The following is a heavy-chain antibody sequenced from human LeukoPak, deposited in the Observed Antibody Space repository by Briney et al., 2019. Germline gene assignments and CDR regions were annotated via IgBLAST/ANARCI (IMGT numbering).Heavy chain of an antibody. J-gene: IGHJ4*02. CDR1: GFTFSSYA. D-gene: IGHD1-26*01. Sequence: GGSLRLSCAASGFTFSSYAMSWVRQAPGKGLEWVSAISGSGGSTYYADSVKGRFTISRDNSKNSLYLQMNSLRAEDTAVYYCARDLGIVGATNPGDYWGQGTLVTVSS. V-gene: IGHV3-23*01. CDR3: ARDLGIVGATNPGDY. CDR2: ISGSGGST.